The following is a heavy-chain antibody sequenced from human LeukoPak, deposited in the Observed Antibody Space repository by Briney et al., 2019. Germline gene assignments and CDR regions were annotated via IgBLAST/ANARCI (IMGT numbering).Heavy chain of an antibody. CDR1: GGSISGYY. V-gene: IGHV4-59*01. CDR2: IYYSGNS. CDR3: ARESSSSWSAADY. J-gene: IGHJ4*02. Sequence: SETLSLTCTVSGGSISGYYWSWIRKPPGKGLEWIGYIYYSGNSNYNPSLKSRVTISADTSKNQFSLNLSSVTAADTAVYYCARESSSSWSAADYCGREPWSPSPQ. D-gene: IGHD2-2*01.